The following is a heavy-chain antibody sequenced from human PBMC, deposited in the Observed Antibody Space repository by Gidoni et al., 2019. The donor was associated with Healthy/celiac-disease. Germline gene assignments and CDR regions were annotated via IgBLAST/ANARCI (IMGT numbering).Heavy chain of an antibody. CDR2: INHSGST. CDR3: ARERYSSGWLGY. CDR1: GRSFSGYY. Sequence: QVQLQQWGAGLLKPSETLSRTCAVYGRSFSGYYWSWIRQPPGKGLEWIGEINHSGSTNYNPSLKSRVTISVDTSKNQFSLKLSSVTAADTAVYYCARERYSSGWLGYWGQGTLVTVSS. V-gene: IGHV4-34*01. J-gene: IGHJ4*02. D-gene: IGHD6-19*01.